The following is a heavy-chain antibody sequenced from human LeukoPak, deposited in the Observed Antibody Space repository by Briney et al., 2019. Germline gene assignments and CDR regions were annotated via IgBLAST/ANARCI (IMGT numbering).Heavy chain of an antibody. D-gene: IGHD3-22*01. J-gene: IGHJ3*02. CDR3: ARSDSSGYDDAFDI. Sequence: PGRSLRLSCAASEFTFNTYGMHWVRQAPGKGLEWVALISYDGSNQYYADSVKGRFTISRDNSKSTLYLQMNSLRSEDTAVYYCARSDSSGYDDAFDIWGQGTMVTVSS. CDR2: ISYDGSNQ. CDR1: EFTFNTYG. V-gene: IGHV3-30*03.